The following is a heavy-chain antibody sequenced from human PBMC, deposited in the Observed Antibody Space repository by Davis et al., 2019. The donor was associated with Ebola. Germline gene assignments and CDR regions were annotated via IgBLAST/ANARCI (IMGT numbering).Heavy chain of an antibody. V-gene: IGHV3-33*01. CDR3: ARVTYGGYEGMDV. CDR1: GFTFSSYG. D-gene: IGHD3-16*01. CDR2: IWYDGSNK. J-gene: IGHJ6*04. Sequence: PGGSLRLSCAASGFTFSSYGMHWVRQAPGKGLEWVAVIWYDGSNKYYADSVKGRFTISRDNSKNTLYLQMNSLRAEDTAVYYCARVTYGGYEGMDVWGKGTTVTVSS.